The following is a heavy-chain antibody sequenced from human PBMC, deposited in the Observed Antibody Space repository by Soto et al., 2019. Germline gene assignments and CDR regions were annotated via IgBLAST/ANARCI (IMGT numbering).Heavy chain of an antibody. CDR3: AADPYCGGDCYFDH. Sequence: SVKVSCKASGFTFFTSAVQWVRQARGQRLEWIGWIVVASGNTNYAQQFQERVTITRDMSTNTAYMELSSLRSEDTAVYYCAADPYCGGDCYFDHWGQGIMVTVSS. D-gene: IGHD2-21*02. CDR1: GFTFFTSA. J-gene: IGHJ4*02. CDR2: IVVASGNT. V-gene: IGHV1-58*01.